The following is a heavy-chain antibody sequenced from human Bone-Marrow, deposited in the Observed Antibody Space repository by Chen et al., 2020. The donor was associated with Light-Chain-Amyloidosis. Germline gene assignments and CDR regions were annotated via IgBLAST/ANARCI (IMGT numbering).Heavy chain of an antibody. Sequence: EVQLVESGGGLVQPGGSLRLSCAASGFTVSSNYMSWVRQAPGKGLEWVSVIYSGGSTYYADSVKGRFTISRDNSKNTLYLQMNSLRAEDTAVYYCARDLLAARQPEGYWGQGTLVTVSS. J-gene: IGHJ4*02. D-gene: IGHD6-6*01. CDR3: ARDLLAARQPEGY. CDR1: GFTVSSNY. CDR2: IYSGGST. V-gene: IGHV3-66*01.